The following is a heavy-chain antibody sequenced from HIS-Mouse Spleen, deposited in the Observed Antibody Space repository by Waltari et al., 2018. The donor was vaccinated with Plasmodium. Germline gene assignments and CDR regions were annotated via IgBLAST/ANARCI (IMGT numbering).Heavy chain of an antibody. CDR3: ARVDYGSGDYYYYYGMDV. CDR1: GYSISSGYY. Sequence: QVQLQESGPGLVKPSETLSLTCTVSGYSISSGYYWGLIRPPTGQGLEWIGSSYHSGSTYYNPSLKSRVTISVDTSKNQFSLKLSSVTAADTAVYYCARVDYGSGDYYYYYGMDVWGQGTTVTVSS. V-gene: IGHV4-38-2*02. D-gene: IGHD3-10*01. CDR2: SYHSGST. J-gene: IGHJ6*02.